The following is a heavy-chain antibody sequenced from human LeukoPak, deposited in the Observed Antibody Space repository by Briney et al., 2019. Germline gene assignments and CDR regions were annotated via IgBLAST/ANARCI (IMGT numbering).Heavy chain of an antibody. J-gene: IGHJ4*02. CDR2: INPNSGGT. Sequence: ASVKVSCKASGYTFTSYDINWVRQAPGQGLEWMGWINPNSGGTNYAQKFQGRVTMTRDTSISTAYMELSRLRSDDTAVYYCARTRDTAMVDLDYWGQGTLVTVSS. CDR1: GYTFTSYD. D-gene: IGHD5-18*01. V-gene: IGHV1-2*02. CDR3: ARTRDTAMVDLDY.